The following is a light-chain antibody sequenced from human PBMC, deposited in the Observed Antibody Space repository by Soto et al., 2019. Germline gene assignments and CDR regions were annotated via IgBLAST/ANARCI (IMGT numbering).Light chain of an antibody. CDR3: QQSHSTPYT. J-gene: IGKJ2*01. Sequence: DIQLTQSPSSLSPSVGDRITLSCRASQSISRNLNWYQQMPGKAPSLLIYAARDLQSGVPGRFSGSESGTEFNLTLSSPQPEDLATYYCQQSHSTPYTFGQGTKLEI. V-gene: IGKV1-39*01. CDR2: AAR. CDR1: QSISRN.